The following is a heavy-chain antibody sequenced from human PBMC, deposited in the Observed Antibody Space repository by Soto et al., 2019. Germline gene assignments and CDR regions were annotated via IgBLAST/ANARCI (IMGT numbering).Heavy chain of an antibody. V-gene: IGHV4-59*08. D-gene: IGHD3-10*01. CDR3: VRQGIGNLHGLVDV. Sequence: QVQLQQSGPGLVKPSETLSLTCSVSSGPTSSHNWGWIRQPPGRGLEWIGYVYSTGGTSYNPSLNSRVTISADTATNHLALTLTSVTAANTDVYYCVRQGIGNLHGLVDVWGQGTTVRVSS. CDR1: SGPTSSHN. J-gene: IGHJ6*02. CDR2: VYSTGGT.